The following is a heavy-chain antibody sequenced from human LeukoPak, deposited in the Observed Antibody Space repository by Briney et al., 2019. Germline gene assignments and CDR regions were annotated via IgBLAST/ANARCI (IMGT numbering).Heavy chain of an antibody. Sequence: GGSLRLSCAASGFTFSSYSMNWVRQAPGKGLEWVSHITASGTAMFYADSVKGRFTISRDNAKNSLYLQMNGLRDEDTAVYYCASSGSYRFDYWGQGTLVTVSS. D-gene: IGHD1-26*01. CDR3: ASSGSYRFDY. V-gene: IGHV3-48*02. CDR1: GFTFSSYS. J-gene: IGHJ4*02. CDR2: ITASGTAM.